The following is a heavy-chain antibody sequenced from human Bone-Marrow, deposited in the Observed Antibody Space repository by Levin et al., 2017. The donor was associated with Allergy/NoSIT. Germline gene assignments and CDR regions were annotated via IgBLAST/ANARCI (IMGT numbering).Heavy chain of an antibody. J-gene: IGHJ4*02. CDR1: GFSFSNAW. Sequence: GGSLRLSCAASGFSFSNAWMSWVRQAPGKGLEWVGRIKSKTEGGTTDYAAPVKGRFTISRDDSKNTLYLQMNSLKTEDTAVYYCATPTGIAATVKRYWGQGTLVTVSS. V-gene: IGHV3-15*01. CDR2: IKSKTEGGTT. D-gene: IGHD6-13*01. CDR3: ATPTGIAATVKRY.